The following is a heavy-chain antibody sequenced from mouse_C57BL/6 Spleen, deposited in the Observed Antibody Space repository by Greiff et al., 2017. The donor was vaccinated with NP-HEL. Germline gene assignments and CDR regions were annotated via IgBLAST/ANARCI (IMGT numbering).Heavy chain of an antibody. V-gene: IGHV2-4*01. Sequence: QVQLKQSGPGLVQPSQSLSITCTVSGFSLTSYGVHWVRQPPGKGLEWLGVIWRGGSTDYNAAFISSLSISKDNTKSQVFFKMNSLQADDTAIYYCAKSWDVGAMDYWGQGTSVTVSS. CDR1: GFSLTSYG. CDR2: IWRGGST. D-gene: IGHD4-1*01. J-gene: IGHJ4*01. CDR3: AKSWDVGAMDY.